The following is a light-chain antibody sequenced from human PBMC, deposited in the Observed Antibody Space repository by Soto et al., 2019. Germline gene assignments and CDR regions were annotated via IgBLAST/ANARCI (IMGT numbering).Light chain of an antibody. J-gene: IGKJ3*01. CDR3: QYDSSPPYT. CDR2: GAS. CDR1: QSVSSSY. V-gene: IGKV3-20*01. Sequence: EIVLTQSPGTLSLSPGERATLSCRASQSVSSSYLAWYQQKPGQAPRLLIYGASSRATGIPDRFSGSGSGTVFTLTISIQEAEDAAEYYRQYDSSPPYTFGPGTKLDIK.